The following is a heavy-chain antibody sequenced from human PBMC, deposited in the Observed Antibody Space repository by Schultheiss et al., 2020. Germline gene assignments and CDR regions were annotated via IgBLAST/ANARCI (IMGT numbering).Heavy chain of an antibody. V-gene: IGHV3-30*18. Sequence: GGSLRLSCAASGFTFSSYGMHWVRQAPGKGLEWVAVISYDGSNKYYADSVKGRFTISRDNSKNTLYLQMNSLRAEDTAVYYCAKEGGDYYDSSGYLSWGQGTLVTVSS. J-gene: IGHJ4*02. CDR1: GFTFSSYG. CDR3: AKEGGDYYDSSGYLS. D-gene: IGHD3-22*01. CDR2: ISYDGSNK.